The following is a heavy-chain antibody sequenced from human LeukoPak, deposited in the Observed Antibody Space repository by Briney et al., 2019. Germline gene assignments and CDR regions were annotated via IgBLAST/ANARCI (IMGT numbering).Heavy chain of an antibody. CDR2: ISGSGGST. CDR3: AKESGSGGFDWLFFDY. Sequence: PGGSLRLSRAASGFTFSSYTMSWVRQAPGKGLEWVSAISGSGGSTYYADSVKGRFTISRDNSKNTLYLQMNSLRAEDTAVYYCAKESGSGGFDWLFFDYWGQGTLVTVSS. CDR1: GFTFSSYT. J-gene: IGHJ4*02. D-gene: IGHD3-9*01. V-gene: IGHV3-23*01.